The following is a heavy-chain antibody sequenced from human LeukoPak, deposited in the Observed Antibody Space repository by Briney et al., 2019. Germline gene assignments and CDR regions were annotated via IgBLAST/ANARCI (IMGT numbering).Heavy chain of an antibody. J-gene: IGHJ2*01. CDR1: GDSISSYY. Sequence: SSETLSLTCTVSGDSISSYYWSWIRQPAGKGLELNGRIYTCWSTNYNPSLKSRVTMSVDTSKNQFSLKLSSVTAADTAVYYCARELVGATTHWYFDLWGRGTLVTVSS. V-gene: IGHV4-4*07. D-gene: IGHD1-26*01. CDR3: ARELVGATTHWYFDL. CDR2: IYTCWST.